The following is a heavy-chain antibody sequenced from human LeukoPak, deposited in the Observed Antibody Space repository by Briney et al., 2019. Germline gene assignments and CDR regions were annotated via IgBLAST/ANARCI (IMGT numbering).Heavy chain of an antibody. CDR2: IYYSGST. V-gene: IGHV4-59*01. D-gene: IGHD4-17*01. Sequence: PSETLSLTCTVSGGSISSYYWSWIRQPPGKGLEWIGYIYYSGSTNYNPSLKSRVTISVDTSKNQFSLKLSSVTAADTAVYYCAKDTVTTYSNQYFQHWGQGTLVTVSS. J-gene: IGHJ1*01. CDR1: GGSISSYY. CDR3: AKDTVTTYSNQYFQH.